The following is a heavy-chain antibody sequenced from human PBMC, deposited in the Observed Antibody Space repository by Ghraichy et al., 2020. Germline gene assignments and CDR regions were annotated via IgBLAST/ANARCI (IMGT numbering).Heavy chain of an antibody. D-gene: IGHD3-3*01. CDR1: GFTFSSYA. V-gene: IGHV3-30-3*01. J-gene: IGHJ4*02. Sequence: GGSLRLSCAASGFTFSSYAMHWVRQAPGKGLEWVAVISYDGSNKYYADSVKGRFTISRDNSKNTLYLQMNSLRAEDTAVYYCARGEGYDCWCGYLDYWGQGTLATVS. CDR3: ARGEGYDCWCGYLDY. CDR2: ISYDGSNK.